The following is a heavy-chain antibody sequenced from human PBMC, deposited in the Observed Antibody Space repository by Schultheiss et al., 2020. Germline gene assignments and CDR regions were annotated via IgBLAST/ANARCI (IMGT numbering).Heavy chain of an antibody. CDR2: INPNGGST. Sequence: ASVKVSCKTSGYTFTSYYMHWVRQAPGQGLEWMGMINPNGGSTSYAQKFQGRVTMTRDTSTSTVYMELSSLRSEDTAVYYCARDTPRIAEAPALAFDIWGQGTMVTVSS. J-gene: IGHJ3*02. V-gene: IGHV1-46*01. CDR1: GYTFTSYY. D-gene: IGHD6-13*01. CDR3: ARDTPRIAEAPALAFDI.